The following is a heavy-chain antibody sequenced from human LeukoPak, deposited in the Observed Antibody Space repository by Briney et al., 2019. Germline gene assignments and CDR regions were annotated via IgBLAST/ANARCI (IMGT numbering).Heavy chain of an antibody. V-gene: IGHV3-23*01. J-gene: IGHJ6*02. Sequence: GGSLRLSCAASGFTFSSYAMSWVRQAPGKGLEWVSVISGSGGSRYYVDSVKGRFTISRDNSKNTLYLQMNSLRAEDTAVYYCAKEGRVAVAGFSYYYYGMDVWGQGTTVTVSS. CDR1: GFTFSSYA. D-gene: IGHD6-19*01. CDR2: ISGSGGSR. CDR3: AKEGRVAVAGFSYYYYGMDV.